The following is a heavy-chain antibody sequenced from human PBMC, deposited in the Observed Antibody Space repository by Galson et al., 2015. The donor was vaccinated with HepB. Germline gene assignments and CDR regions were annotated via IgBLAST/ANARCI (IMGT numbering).Heavy chain of an antibody. Sequence: SVKVSCKASGYTFTRYGISWVRQAPGQGFEWMGWISAYNGNTNYAQKLQGRVTMTTDTSTSTAYMELRSLRSDDTAVYYCARADVYDSSGLAFDPWGQGTLVTVSS. D-gene: IGHD3-22*01. CDR3: ARADVYDSSGLAFDP. V-gene: IGHV1-18*04. J-gene: IGHJ5*02. CDR2: ISAYNGNT. CDR1: GYTFTRYG.